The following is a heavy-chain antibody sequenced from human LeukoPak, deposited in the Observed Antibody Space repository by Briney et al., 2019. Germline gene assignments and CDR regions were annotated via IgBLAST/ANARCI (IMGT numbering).Heavy chain of an antibody. J-gene: IGHJ6*02. CDR2: INHSGST. V-gene: IGHV4-34*01. Sequence: PSETLSLTCAVYGGSFSGYYWSWIRQPPGKGLEWIGEINHSGSTNYNPSLKSRVTISVDTSKNQFSLKLSSVTAADTAVYYCARGLAFGVVIMGYYYGMDVWGQGTTVTVSS. CDR1: GGSFSGYY. CDR3: ARGLAFGVVIMGYYYGMDV. D-gene: IGHD3-3*01.